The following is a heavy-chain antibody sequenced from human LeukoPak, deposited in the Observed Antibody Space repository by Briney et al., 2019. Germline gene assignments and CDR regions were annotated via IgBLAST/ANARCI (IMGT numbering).Heavy chain of an antibody. CDR2: INHSGST. Sequence: PSETLSLTCAVYGGSFSGYYWSWIRQPPGKGLEWIGEINHSGSTNYNPSLKSRVTISVDTSKNQFSLKLSSVTAADTAVYYCARDPVRSGWYPTTDYWGQGTLVTVSS. CDR1: GGSFSGYY. CDR3: ARDPVRSGWYPTTDY. V-gene: IGHV4-34*01. D-gene: IGHD6-19*01. J-gene: IGHJ4*02.